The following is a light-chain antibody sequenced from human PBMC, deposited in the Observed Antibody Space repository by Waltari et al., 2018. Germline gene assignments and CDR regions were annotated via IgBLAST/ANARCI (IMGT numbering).Light chain of an antibody. CDR2: HAS. Sequence: ETVMTQSPATLSVSPGERATLSCRTSQTIGFSLAWYQQKPGQAPRLLIYHASTRATGIPARFSGSGSETEVTLTISSLQSEDVAVYYCQQYNNWPPGTFGQGTKVEI. CDR1: QTIGFS. V-gene: IGKV3-15*01. CDR3: QQYNNWPPGT. J-gene: IGKJ1*01.